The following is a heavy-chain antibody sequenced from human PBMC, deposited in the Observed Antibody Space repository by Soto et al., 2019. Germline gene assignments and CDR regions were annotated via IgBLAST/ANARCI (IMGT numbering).Heavy chain of an antibody. CDR2: ISGTAGNT. Sequence: GGSLRLSCAASGFTFTSCAMSWVRQAPGKGLEWVSAISGTAGNTHHADSVKGRFTISRDISKNTLYLQMNSLRAEDTAVYYCAKGDWDYIAGHFDYWGQGTLVTVS. D-gene: IGHD1-7*01. CDR3: AKGDWDYIAGHFDY. V-gene: IGHV3-23*01. CDR1: GFTFTSCA. J-gene: IGHJ4*02.